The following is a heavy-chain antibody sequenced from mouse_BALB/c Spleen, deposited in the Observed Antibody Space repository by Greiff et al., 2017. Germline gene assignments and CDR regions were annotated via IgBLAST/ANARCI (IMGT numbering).Heavy chain of an antibody. V-gene: IGHV1-4*02. CDR1: GYTFTSFT. CDR3: ANDPHDY. Sequence: VQLQESAAELARPGASVKMSCKASGYTFTSFTMHWVKQRPGQGLEWIGYINPSSGYTEYNQKFKDKSTLTADKSSSTAYIQLNSLTSEDSAVYYCANDPHDYWGQGTTLTVAS. CDR2: INPSSGYT. J-gene: IGHJ2*01.